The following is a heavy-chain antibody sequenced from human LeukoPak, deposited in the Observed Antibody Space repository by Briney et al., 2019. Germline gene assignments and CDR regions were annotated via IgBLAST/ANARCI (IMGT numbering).Heavy chain of an antibody. V-gene: IGHV4-39*01. D-gene: IGHD6-25*01. CDR3: ARSASNWYFDL. CDR2: IYYSGST. CDR1: GGSISSSSYY. Sequence: SETLSLTCTVSGGSISSSSYYWGWIRRPPGKGLEWIGSIYYSGSTYYNPSLKSRVTISVDTSKNQFSLKLSSVTAADTAMYYCARSASNWYFDLWGRGTLVTVSS. J-gene: IGHJ2*01.